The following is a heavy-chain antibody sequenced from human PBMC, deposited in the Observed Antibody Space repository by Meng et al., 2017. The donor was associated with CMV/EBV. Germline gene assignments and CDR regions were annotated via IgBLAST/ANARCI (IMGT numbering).Heavy chain of an antibody. Sequence: ASVKVSCKASGYTFTGYYMYWVRQAPGQGLEWRGWINPNSGGTNYAQKFQGRVTMTRDTSISTAYMELSRLRSDDTAVYYCARDYSNYEGYYYYYGMDVWGQGTTVTVS. V-gene: IGHV1-2*02. J-gene: IGHJ6*02. D-gene: IGHD4-11*01. CDR2: INPNSGGT. CDR3: ARDYSNYEGYYYYYGMDV. CDR1: GYTFTGYY.